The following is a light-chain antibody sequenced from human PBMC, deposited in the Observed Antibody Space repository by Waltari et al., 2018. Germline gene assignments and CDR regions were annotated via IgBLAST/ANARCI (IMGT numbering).Light chain of an antibody. CDR1: QSVSNY. CDR2: DKS. CDR3: QQRRTWPLT. V-gene: IGKV3-11*01. Sequence: DIVLTQSPATLSLSPGERATLSCWASQSVSNYLAWYQQKPGQAPRLLIDDKSNRATGIPARFSGSGFGTDFTLTITSLEPEDFAVYYCQQRRTWPLTFGGGTKVEIK. J-gene: IGKJ4*01.